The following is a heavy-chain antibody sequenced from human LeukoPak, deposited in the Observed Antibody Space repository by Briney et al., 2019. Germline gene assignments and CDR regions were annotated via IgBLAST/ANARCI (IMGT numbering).Heavy chain of an antibody. V-gene: IGHV3-7*03. CDR2: IKQDGSEK. J-gene: IGHJ5*02. D-gene: IGHD3-22*01. Sequence: GGSLRLSCEASGLTFNKYWMTWVRQAPGKGLEWVANIKQDGSEKNYVDSVKGRFTISRDNAKNSLSLRMNSLSAEDTAVYYCARATYYYDSSGYLTTNWFDPWGQGTLVTVSS. CDR3: ARATYYYDSSGYLTTNWFDP. CDR1: GLTFNKYW.